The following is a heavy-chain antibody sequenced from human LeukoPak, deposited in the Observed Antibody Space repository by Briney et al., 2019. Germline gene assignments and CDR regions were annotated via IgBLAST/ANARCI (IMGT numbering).Heavy chain of an antibody. CDR2: IRSKPNDYAT. J-gene: IGHJ4*02. CDR1: GFTFSDSA. V-gene: IGHV3-73*01. Sequence: GGSLRLSCAASGFTFSDSAFHWVRQASGKGLEWVGRIRSKPNDYATAYTASVKGRFTISRDDSKNTAYLQMNSLNTEDTAMYYCTRHLIGATPFDFWGQGTLVSVSS. CDR3: TRHLIGATPFDF. D-gene: IGHD4/OR15-4a*01.